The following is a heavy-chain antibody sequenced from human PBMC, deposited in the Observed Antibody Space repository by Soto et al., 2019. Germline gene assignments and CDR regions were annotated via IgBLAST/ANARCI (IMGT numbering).Heavy chain of an antibody. CDR3: ARGGREIRDYDSSGSHGPIDY. V-gene: IGHV1-69*02. CDR2: IIPILGIA. CDR1: GGTFSSFI. D-gene: IGHD3-22*01. Sequence: GASVKVSCKASGGTFSSFIITWVRQAPGQGLEWMGRIIPILGIANYAQKFQGRVTITADKSTTTAYMELSSLRSEDTAIYYCARGGREIRDYDSSGSHGPIDYWGQGTLVTVSS. J-gene: IGHJ4*02.